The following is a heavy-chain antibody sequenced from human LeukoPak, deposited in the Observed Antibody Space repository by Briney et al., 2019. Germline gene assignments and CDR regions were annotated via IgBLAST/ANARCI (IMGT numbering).Heavy chain of an antibody. V-gene: IGHV3-15*01. CDR3: TADPGHFKWLRRGRSFDP. CDR2: IKSKTDGGTT. J-gene: IGHJ5*02. Sequence: GGSLRLSCAASIFTFRNAWKSGVRQAPGKGLEWVGRIKSKTDGGTTDYAAPVKGRFTISRDDSKNTLYLQMNSLKTEDTFVNFCTADPGHFKWLRRGRSFDPWGQGTLVTVSS. CDR1: IFTFRNAW. D-gene: IGHD5-12*01.